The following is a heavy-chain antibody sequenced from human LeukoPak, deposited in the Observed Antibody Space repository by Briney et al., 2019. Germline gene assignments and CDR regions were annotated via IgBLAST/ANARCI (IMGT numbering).Heavy chain of an antibody. CDR1: GGSISSYY. J-gene: IGHJ4*02. CDR2: IYTSGST. V-gene: IGHV4-4*07. Sequence: SETLSLTCTVSGGSISSYYWSWIRQPAGKGLEWIGRIYTSGSTNYNPSLKSRVTISVDTSKNQFSLKLSSVTAADTAVYYCARAGSSSWFMYYFDYWGQGTLVTVSS. D-gene: IGHD6-13*01. CDR3: ARAGSSSWFMYYFDY.